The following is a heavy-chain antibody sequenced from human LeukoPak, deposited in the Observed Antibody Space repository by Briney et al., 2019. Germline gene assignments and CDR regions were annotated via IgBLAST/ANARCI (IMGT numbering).Heavy chain of an antibody. CDR2: INHSGST. CDR1: GGSFSGYY. CDR3: AGLPRLRVGY. J-gene: IGHJ4*02. V-gene: IGHV4-34*01. D-gene: IGHD2-21*02. Sequence: SETLSLTCAVYGGSFSGYYWSWIRQPPGKGLEWIGEINHSGSTNYNPSLKSRVTISVDTSKNQFSLKLSSVTAADTAVYYCAGLPRLRVGYWGQGTLVTVSS.